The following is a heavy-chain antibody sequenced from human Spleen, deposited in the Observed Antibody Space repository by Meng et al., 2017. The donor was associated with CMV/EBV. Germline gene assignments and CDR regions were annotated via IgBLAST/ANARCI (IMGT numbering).Heavy chain of an antibody. J-gene: IGHJ4*02. CDR1: GGSISSYY. D-gene: IGHD3-9*01. Sequence: SETLSLTCTVSGGSISSYYWSWIRQPPGKGLEWIGYIHYSGSTNYNPSLKSRVTISVDTSKNQFSLKLSSVTAADTAIYYCARYGREHYDILSGYHYFDFWGQGTLVTVSS. CDR3: ARYGREHYDILSGYHYFDF. V-gene: IGHV4-59*01. CDR2: IHYSGST.